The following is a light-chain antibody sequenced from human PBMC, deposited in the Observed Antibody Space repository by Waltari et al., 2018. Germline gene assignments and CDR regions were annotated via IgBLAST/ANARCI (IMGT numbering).Light chain of an antibody. Sequence: QSALTQPPSASGSPGQSVSISCTGTSSDVGTYNAVSLYQQHPGKAPKLIIYDVSELPSGVPDRFSGSKSANTASLTVSGLQSEDEADYYCNSYAGSNSVVFGGGTKLTVL. CDR1: SSDVGTYNA. V-gene: IGLV2-8*01. J-gene: IGLJ3*02. CDR3: NSYAGSNSVV. CDR2: DVS.